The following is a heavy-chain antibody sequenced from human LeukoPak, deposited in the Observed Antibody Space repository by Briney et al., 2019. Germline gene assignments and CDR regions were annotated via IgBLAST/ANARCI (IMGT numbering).Heavy chain of an antibody. CDR2: IIPIFGTA. CDR1: GGTFSSYA. D-gene: IGHD2-2*01. V-gene: IGHV1-69*05. J-gene: IGHJ4*02. Sequence: SVKVSCKASGGTFSSYAISWVRQAPGQGLEWMGGIIPIFGTANYAQKFRGRVTITTDESTSTAYMELSSLRSEDTAVYYCARSAAASSFHTQDYWGQGTLVTVSS. CDR3: ARSAAASSFHTQDY.